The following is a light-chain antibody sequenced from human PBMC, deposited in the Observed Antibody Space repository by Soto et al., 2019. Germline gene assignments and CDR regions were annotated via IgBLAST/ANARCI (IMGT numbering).Light chain of an antibody. CDR2: AAS. CDR3: QQYYSYPRT. V-gene: IGKV1-8*01. CDR1: QGISSY. Sequence: ANRMTPSPSSLSASTENKVNNTCRASQGISSYLAWYQQKPGKAPKLLIYAASTLQSGVPSRFSGSGSGTDFTLTISCLQSEDFATYYCQQYYSYPRTFGQGTKVDIK. J-gene: IGKJ1*01.